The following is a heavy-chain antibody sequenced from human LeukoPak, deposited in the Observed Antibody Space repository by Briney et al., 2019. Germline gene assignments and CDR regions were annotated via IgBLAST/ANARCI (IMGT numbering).Heavy chain of an antibody. D-gene: IGHD3-3*02. V-gene: IGHV3-30*04. CDR2: ISYDGSNK. CDR3: AREGFSRGYYYYYYMDV. CDR1: GFTFSSYA. Sequence: GGSLRLSCAASGFTFSSYAMHRVRQAPGKGLEWVAVISYDGSNKYYADSVKGRFTISRDNSKNTLYLQMNSLRAEDTAAYYCAREGFSRGYYYYYYMDVWGKGTTVTVSS. J-gene: IGHJ6*03.